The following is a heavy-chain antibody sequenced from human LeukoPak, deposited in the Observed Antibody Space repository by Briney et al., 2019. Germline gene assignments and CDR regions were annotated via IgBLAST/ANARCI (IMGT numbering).Heavy chain of an antibody. V-gene: IGHV4-34*01. CDR1: GGSSSGYY. J-gene: IGHJ6*03. D-gene: IGHD2-15*01. CDR3: ARGLSSKPYIVRRPEKNYMDV. Sequence: SETLSLTCAVYGGSSSGYYWSWIRQPPGKGLEWIGEINHSGSTNYNPSLKSRVTISVDTSKNQFSLKLSSVTAADTAVYYCARGLSSKPYIVRRPEKNYMDVWGKGTSVTVSS. CDR2: INHSGST.